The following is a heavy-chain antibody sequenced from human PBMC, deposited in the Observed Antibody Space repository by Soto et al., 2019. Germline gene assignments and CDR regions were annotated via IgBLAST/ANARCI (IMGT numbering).Heavy chain of an antibody. CDR3: ARLVVLAPLATA. CDR1: GGSISYNSYY. D-gene: IGHD2-15*01. V-gene: IGHV4-39*02. Sequence: SETLSLTCSVSGGSISYNSYYWGWIRQAPGKGLEWVGGIFYTGTTYYSPSLKDRVTISVDTSKNSFSLNLTSVTATDTAVYCCARLVVLAPLATAWGQGILVTVSS. CDR2: IFYTGTT. J-gene: IGHJ4*02.